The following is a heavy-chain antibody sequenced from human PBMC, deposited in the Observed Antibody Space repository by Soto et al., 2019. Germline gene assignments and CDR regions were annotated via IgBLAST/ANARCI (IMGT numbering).Heavy chain of an antibody. CDR3: SGGVGDAF. CDR2: TNQDGSEK. D-gene: IGHD1-26*01. V-gene: IGHV3-7*04. Sequence: EEQLVESGGGLVQPGGSLRLSCAVSGFTFRSDWMNWVRQAPGKGLEWVAHTNQDGSEKYYVDSVKGRFTIFRDNAKNSLYLHMNSLRAEDTAVYYCSGGVGDAFWGQGTLVTVSS. J-gene: IGHJ4*02. CDR1: GFTFRSDW.